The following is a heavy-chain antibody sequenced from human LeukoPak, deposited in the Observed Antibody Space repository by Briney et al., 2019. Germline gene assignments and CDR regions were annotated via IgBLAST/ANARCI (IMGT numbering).Heavy chain of an antibody. J-gene: IGHJ6*02. CDR3: ARALAVAGTTGVGMDV. V-gene: IGHV3-30*04. D-gene: IGHD6-19*01. CDR2: ISYDGSNK. Sequence: GGSLRLSCAASGFTFSSYAMHWVRQAPGKGLEWVAVISYDGSNKYYADSVKGRFTISRDNSKNTLYLQMNSLRAEDTAVYYCARALAVAGTTGVGMDVWGQGTTVTVSS. CDR1: GFTFSSYA.